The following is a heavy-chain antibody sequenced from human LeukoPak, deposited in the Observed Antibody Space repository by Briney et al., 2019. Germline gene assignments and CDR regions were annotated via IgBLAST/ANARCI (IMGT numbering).Heavy chain of an antibody. CDR3: AREYYYDSSGYHPPGDY. J-gene: IGHJ3*01. Sequence: PGGSLRLSCAASGFSFSSYWMNWVRQAPGKGLEWVSSISSGSRYIYYADSVKGRFTISRDNAKDSLYLQMNSLRTEDTAVFYCAREYYYDSSGYHPPGDYWGQGTMVTVSS. V-gene: IGHV3-21*01. D-gene: IGHD3-22*01. CDR1: GFSFSSYW. CDR2: ISSGSRYI.